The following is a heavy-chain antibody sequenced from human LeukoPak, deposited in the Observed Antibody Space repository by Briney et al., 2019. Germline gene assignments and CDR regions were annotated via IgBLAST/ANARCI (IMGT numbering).Heavy chain of an antibody. V-gene: IGHV3-48*04. CDR3: SRERSFDY. CDR2: ISSGSGTI. Sequence: GGSLRLSCAASGFTFSSYSMNWVRQAPRKGLEWVSYISSGSGTIYYADSVKGRFTISRDNAKNSLYLQMNSLRAEDTAVCYCSRERSFDYWGQGTLVTVSS. CDR1: GFTFSSYS. J-gene: IGHJ4*02.